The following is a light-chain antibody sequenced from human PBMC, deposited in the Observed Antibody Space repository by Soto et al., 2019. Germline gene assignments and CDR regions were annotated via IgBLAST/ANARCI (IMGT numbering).Light chain of an antibody. CDR1: SSDVGGYNY. Sequence: QSALTQPASVSGSPGQSITISCTGTSSDVGGYNYVSWYQQHPCKAPKLMIYDVSNRPSGVSNRFSGSKSGNTASLTISGLQAEDEADYYCSSYTSSSVVFGGGTQLTVL. CDR2: DVS. V-gene: IGLV2-14*01. CDR3: SSYTSSSVV. J-gene: IGLJ2*01.